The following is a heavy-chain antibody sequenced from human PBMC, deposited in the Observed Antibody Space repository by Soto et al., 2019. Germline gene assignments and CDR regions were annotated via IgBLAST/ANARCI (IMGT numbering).Heavy chain of an antibody. Sequence: QVQLVQSGAEVKKPGSSVKVSCKASGGTFSSYAISWVRQAPGQGLEWIGGIIPIFGTANYAQKFQGRVTITADESTSTAYMELSSLRSEDTAVYYCARDGEWLLYGATSYYGMDVWGQGTTVTVSS. D-gene: IGHD3-3*01. CDR2: IIPIFGTA. CDR1: GGTFSSYA. CDR3: ARDGEWLLYGATSYYGMDV. J-gene: IGHJ6*02. V-gene: IGHV1-69*12.